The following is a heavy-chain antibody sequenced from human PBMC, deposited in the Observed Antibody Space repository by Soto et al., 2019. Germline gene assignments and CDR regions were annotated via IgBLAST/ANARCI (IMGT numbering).Heavy chain of an antibody. CDR2: MNPNSGNT. J-gene: IGHJ6*02. V-gene: IGHV1-8*01. CDR1: GYTFTSYD. D-gene: IGHD3-16*01. Sequence: QVQLVQYGAAVKKPGASVKVSCKASGYTFTSYDINWVRQATGQGREWMGWMNPNSGNTGYAQKFQGSVTMTRNTTRSTAYKELSSLRSEATAVYYCTREGVRGIDVWGQGTTVTVSS. CDR3: TREGVRGIDV.